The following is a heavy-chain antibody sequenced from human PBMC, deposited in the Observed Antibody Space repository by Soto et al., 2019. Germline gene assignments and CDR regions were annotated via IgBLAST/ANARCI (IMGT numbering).Heavy chain of an antibody. Sequence: QVQLVQSGAEVKKPGASVKVSCKASGYTFTSYGISWVRQAPGQGLEWMGWISAYNGNTNYAQKLQGRVTMTTDTHTRPACLELRSLRSDDTALDSRAIASARGAAAVYWGQGTLVTVSS. D-gene: IGHD6-13*01. CDR1: GYTFTSYG. J-gene: IGHJ4*02. CDR3: AIASARGAAAVY. CDR2: ISAYNGNT. V-gene: IGHV1-18*01.